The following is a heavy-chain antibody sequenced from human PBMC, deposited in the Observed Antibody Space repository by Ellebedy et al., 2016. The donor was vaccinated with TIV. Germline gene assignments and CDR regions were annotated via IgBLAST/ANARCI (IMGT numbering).Heavy chain of an antibody. D-gene: IGHD3-10*01. J-gene: IGHJ4*02. Sequence: GESLKISCGASGFIFSSHWMHWVRQAPGKGLVWVSRIKTDGRETNYADSVKGRFTISRDNAKNTLYLQMNNLRVEDTAVYYCARDQVLGSGSCLNWGRGTLVTVSS. CDR3: ARDQVLGSGSCLN. CDR2: IKTDGRET. CDR1: GFIFSSHW. V-gene: IGHV3-74*01.